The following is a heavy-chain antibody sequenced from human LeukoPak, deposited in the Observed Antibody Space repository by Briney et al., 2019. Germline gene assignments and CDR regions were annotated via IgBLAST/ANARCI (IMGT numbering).Heavy chain of an antibody. Sequence: PGGSLRLSCAASGFTFSSYEMNWVRQAPGKGLGWVSYISSSGSTIYYADSVKGRFTISRDNAKNSLYLQMNSLRAEDTAVYYCARDSNDYMDVWGKGTTVTVSS. CDR2: ISSSGSTI. CDR3: ARDSNDYMDV. CDR1: GFTFSSYE. V-gene: IGHV3-48*03. J-gene: IGHJ6*03.